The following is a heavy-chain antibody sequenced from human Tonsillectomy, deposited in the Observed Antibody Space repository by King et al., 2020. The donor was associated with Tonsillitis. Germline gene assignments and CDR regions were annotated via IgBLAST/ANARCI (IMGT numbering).Heavy chain of an antibody. J-gene: IGHJ5*02. CDR1: GYSISSGYY. Sequence: VQLQESGPGLVKPSETLSLTCTVSGYSISSGYYWGWIRQPPGKGLEWIGSIYHSGSTYYNPSLKSRVTISVDTSKNQFSLKLSSVTAADTAVYYCARAGYSSGWTGWFAPWGQGTLVTVSS. CDR2: IYHSGST. D-gene: IGHD6-19*01. CDR3: ARAGYSSGWTGWFAP. V-gene: IGHV4-38-2*02.